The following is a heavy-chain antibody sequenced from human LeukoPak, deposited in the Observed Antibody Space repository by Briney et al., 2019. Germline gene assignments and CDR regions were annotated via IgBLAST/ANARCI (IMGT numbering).Heavy chain of an antibody. CDR1: GGSISSYY. D-gene: IGHD6-6*01. CDR2: IYYSGST. J-gene: IGHJ4*02. CDR3: ARGSSSSRYFDY. V-gene: IGHV4-59*06. Sequence: SETLSLTCTVSGGSISSYYWSWIRQHPGKGLEWIGYIYYSGSTYYNPSLKSRVTISVDTSKNQFSLKLSSVTAADTAVYYCARGSSSSRYFDYWGQGTLVTVSS.